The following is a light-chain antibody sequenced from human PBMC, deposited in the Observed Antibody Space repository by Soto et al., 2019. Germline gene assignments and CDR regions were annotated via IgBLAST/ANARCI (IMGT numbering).Light chain of an antibody. CDR2: GNS. V-gene: IGLV1-40*01. Sequence: QSVLTQPPSVSGAPGQRVTISCTGNSSNIGAGYDVHWYQQLPGTAPKLLIYGNSNRPSGVPDRFSGSKSGTSASLAITGLQAEDEADYYCQSYDRSLSGWVFGGGTKLTVL. CDR1: SSNIGAGYD. J-gene: IGLJ3*02. CDR3: QSYDRSLSGWV.